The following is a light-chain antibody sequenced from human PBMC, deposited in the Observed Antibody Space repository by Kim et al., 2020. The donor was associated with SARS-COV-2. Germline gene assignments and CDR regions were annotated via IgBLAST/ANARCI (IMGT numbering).Light chain of an antibody. J-gene: IGKJ4*01. CDR1: QSVDSS. CDR2: DAS. CDR3: QHRYNWPLT. V-gene: IGKV3-11*01. Sequence: LSPRERATLPCRASQSVDSSLAWYQQKPGQAPRLLIYDASSRATGIPVRFSGSGSGTDFTLTISSLEPEDFAVYYCQHRYNWPLTFGGGTKVDIK.